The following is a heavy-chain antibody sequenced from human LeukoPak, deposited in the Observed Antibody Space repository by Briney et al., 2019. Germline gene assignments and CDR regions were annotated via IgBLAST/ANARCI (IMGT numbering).Heavy chain of an antibody. CDR2: TDPIGGST. CDR1: GYTFTNYY. D-gene: IGHD4-11*01. Sequence: GASVKVPCKASGYTFTNYYIHWVRQAPGQGLEWMGITDPIGGSTNYAQKFQGRVTMTRDTSTSTVYMELSSLRSEDSAVYYCARWTTTYLHYWGQGTLVTVSS. J-gene: IGHJ4*02. V-gene: IGHV1-46*01. CDR3: ARWTTTYLHY.